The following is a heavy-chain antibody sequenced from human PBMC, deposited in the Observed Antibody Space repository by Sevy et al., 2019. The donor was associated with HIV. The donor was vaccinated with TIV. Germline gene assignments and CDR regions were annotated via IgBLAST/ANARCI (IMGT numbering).Heavy chain of an antibody. CDR1: GFTFSSYG. J-gene: IGHJ6*03. V-gene: IGHV3-30*02. D-gene: IGHD2-2*02. CDR3: AKDGYCSSTSCYKWYYYYYMDV. CDR2: IRYDGSNK. Sequence: GGSLRLSCAASGFTFSSYGMHWVRQAPGKGLEWVAFIRYDGSNKYYADSVKGRFTISRDNSKNTLYLQMNSLRAEDTAVYYCAKDGYCSSTSCYKWYYYYYMDVWGKGTTVTVSS.